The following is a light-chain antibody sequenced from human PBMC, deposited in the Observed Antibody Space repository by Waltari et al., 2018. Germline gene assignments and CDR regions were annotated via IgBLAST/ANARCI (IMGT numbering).Light chain of an antibody. J-gene: IGKJ4*01. Sequence: VVTQSPATLSVSPGKTVTLPCRASQRVNTNLAWYQQKPGQAPRLLIFAASTRAPGIPSRFGGRGSGTECTLTITSLQFEDVGVYFCQQYHKWPPGGFGGGTKVEIE. CDR3: QQYHKWPPGG. V-gene: IGKV3-15*01. CDR1: QRVNTN. CDR2: AAS.